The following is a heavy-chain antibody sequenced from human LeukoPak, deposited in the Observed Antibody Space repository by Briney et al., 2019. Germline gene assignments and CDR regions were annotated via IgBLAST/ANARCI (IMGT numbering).Heavy chain of an antibody. Sequence: GGSLRLSCAASGFTFEDYGMSWVRQAPGKGLEGVSGINWNGGSTGYADSVKGRFTISRDNAKNSLYLQMNSLRAEDTALYYCARGHYCSSTSCLTYAFDIWGQGTMVTVSS. CDR3: ARGHYCSSTSCLTYAFDI. CDR2: INWNGGST. V-gene: IGHV3-20*04. J-gene: IGHJ3*02. D-gene: IGHD2-2*01. CDR1: GFTFEDYG.